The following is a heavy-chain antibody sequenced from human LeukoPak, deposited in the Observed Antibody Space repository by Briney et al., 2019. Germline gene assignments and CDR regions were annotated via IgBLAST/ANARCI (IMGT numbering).Heavy chain of an antibody. Sequence: GESLKISCKGSGYSFTSYWIGWVRQMPGKGLEWMGIIYPGDSDTRYGPSFQGQVTISVDKNITTVYLQWNSLKASDTALYFCAKTWLPRTAFDIWSQGTFVVVSS. CDR2: IYPGDSDT. V-gene: IGHV5-51*01. J-gene: IGHJ3*02. CDR1: GYSFTSYW. CDR3: AKTWLPRTAFDI. D-gene: IGHD5-12*01.